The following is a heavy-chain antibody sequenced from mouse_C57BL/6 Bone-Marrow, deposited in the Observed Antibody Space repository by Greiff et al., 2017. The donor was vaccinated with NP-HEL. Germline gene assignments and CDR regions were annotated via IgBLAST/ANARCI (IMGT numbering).Heavy chain of an antibody. CDR1: GYSFTDYN. J-gene: IGHJ2*01. Sequence: VHVKQSGPELVKPGASVKISCKASGYSFTDYNMNWVKQSNGKSLEWIGVINPNYGTTSYNQKFKGKATLTVDQSSSTAYMQLNSLTSEDSAVYYCARSYYGPYYFDYWGQGTTLTVSS. D-gene: IGHD1-2*01. CDR2: INPNYGTT. V-gene: IGHV1-39*01. CDR3: ARSYYGPYYFDY.